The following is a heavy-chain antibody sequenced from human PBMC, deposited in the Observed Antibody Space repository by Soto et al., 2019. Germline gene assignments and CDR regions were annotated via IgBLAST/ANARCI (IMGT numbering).Heavy chain of an antibody. Sequence: QVQLVESGGGVVQPGRSLRLSCAASGFTFSSYGMHWVRQAPGKGLEWVAVISYDGSNKYYADSVQGRFTISRDNSKNTLYLQMNSLRAEDTDVYYCAKWRNDAFDIWGQGTMVTVSS. CDR1: GFTFSSYG. CDR3: AKWRNDAFDI. J-gene: IGHJ3*02. V-gene: IGHV3-30*18. CDR2: ISYDGSNK.